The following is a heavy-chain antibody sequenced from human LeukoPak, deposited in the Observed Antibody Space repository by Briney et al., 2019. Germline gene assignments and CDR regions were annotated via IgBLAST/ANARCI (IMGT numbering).Heavy chain of an antibody. CDR2: ISSSSSYI. V-gene: IGHV3-21*01. CDR3: ARDAASCSGGSCYFPYYYYYMDV. Sequence: PGGSLRLSCAASGCTFSSYSMNWVRQAPGKGLEWVSSISSSSSYIYYADSVKGRFTISRDNAKNSLYLQMNSLRAEDTAVYYCARDAASCSGGSCYFPYYYYYMDVWGKGTTVTVSS. CDR1: GCTFSSYS. J-gene: IGHJ6*03. D-gene: IGHD2-15*01.